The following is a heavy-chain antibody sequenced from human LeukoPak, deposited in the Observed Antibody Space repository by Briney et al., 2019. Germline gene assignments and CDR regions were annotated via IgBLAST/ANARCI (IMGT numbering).Heavy chain of an antibody. V-gene: IGHV1-46*01. Sequence: ASVKVSCKASGYTLTSYYIHRVRQAPGQGLEWMGRINPSGGSTSYAQKFQGRVTMTRDTSTSTVYMELSSLRFEDTAVHYCARASASAFDIWGQGTMVTVSS. D-gene: IGHD6-19*01. CDR3: ARASASAFDI. CDR2: INPSGGST. CDR1: GYTLTSYY. J-gene: IGHJ3*02.